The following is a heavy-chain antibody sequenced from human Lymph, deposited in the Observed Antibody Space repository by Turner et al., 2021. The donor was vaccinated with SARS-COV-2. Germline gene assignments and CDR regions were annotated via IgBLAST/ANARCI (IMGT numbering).Heavy chain of an antibody. Sequence: QVQLVQSGAEVKKPGASVKVSCKAPGDTFTSYDINWVGQATGQGLEWMGWMNPNSGNTGYAQKFQGGVTMTRNTSISTAYRELSSLRSEDTAVYYCARGRYSGGGMDVWGQGTTVTVSS. V-gene: IGHV1-8*02. J-gene: IGHJ6*02. D-gene: IGHD1-26*01. CDR1: GDTFTSYD. CDR2: MNPNSGNT. CDR3: ARGRYSGGGMDV.